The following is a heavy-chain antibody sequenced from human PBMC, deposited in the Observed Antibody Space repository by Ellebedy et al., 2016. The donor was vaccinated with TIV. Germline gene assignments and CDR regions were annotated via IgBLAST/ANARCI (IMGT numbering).Heavy chain of an antibody. Sequence: GESLKISCAASGFTFSDYYMSWIRQAPGKGLEWVSYISSSGSTIYYADSVKGRFTISRDNAKNSLYLQMNSLRAEDTAVYYCARDHIAVAWDYWGQGTLVTVSS. V-gene: IGHV3-11*01. CDR3: ARDHIAVAWDY. CDR1: GFTFSDYY. CDR2: ISSSGSTI. D-gene: IGHD6-19*01. J-gene: IGHJ4*02.